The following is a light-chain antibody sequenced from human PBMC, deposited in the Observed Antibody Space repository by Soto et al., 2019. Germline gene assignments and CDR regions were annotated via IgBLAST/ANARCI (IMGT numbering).Light chain of an antibody. CDR2: AAS. Sequence: ILMTQSPSSLSASQGDRVTITCRASQGISSYLAWYQQKPGKAPKLLIYAASTLQSGVPSRFSGSGSGREFTLTISSLQPDDFATYYCQQYYSYPWTFGQGTKVDIK. CDR3: QQYYSYPWT. CDR1: QGISSY. V-gene: IGKV1-8*01. J-gene: IGKJ1*01.